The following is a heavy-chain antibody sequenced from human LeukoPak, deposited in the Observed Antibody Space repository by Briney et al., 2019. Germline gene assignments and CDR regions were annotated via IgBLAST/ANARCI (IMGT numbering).Heavy chain of an antibody. J-gene: IGHJ6*02. V-gene: IGHV3-53*01. CDR3: ASTIFGVVTYYYYGMDV. CDR1: GFTFSSNA. Sequence: GGSLRLSCAASGFTFSSNAMSRVRQAPGKGLEWVSVIYSGGSTYYADSVKGRFTISRDNSKNTLYLQMNSLRAEDTAVYYCASTIFGVVTYYYYGMDVWGQGTTVTVSS. CDR2: IYSGGST. D-gene: IGHD3-3*01.